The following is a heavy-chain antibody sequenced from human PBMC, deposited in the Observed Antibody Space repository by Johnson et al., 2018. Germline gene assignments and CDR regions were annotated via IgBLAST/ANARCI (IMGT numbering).Heavy chain of an antibody. V-gene: IGHV1-18*01. CDR2: ISTYNTNI. CDR1: GYSFTNYG. J-gene: IGHJ3*02. Sequence: QVQLVQSGAEVKTPGASVKVSCKASGYSFTNYGISWVRQAPGQGLEWMGWISTYNTNINYAQKFQGRVTMTTDTSTSTAYMDLRSLRSDDTAGYYCARGLGYNLKKGAFDSWGQGTMVTVSS. CDR3: ARGLGYNLKKGAFDS. D-gene: IGHD5-18*01.